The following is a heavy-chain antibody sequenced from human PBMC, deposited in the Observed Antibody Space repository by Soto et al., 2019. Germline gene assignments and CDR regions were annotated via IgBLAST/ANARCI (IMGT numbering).Heavy chain of an antibody. V-gene: IGHV3-49*04. CDR2: IRSKAYGGTT. J-gene: IGHJ4*02. CDR3: TRGDGYIPYFDY. Sequence: EVQLVESGGGLVQPGRSLRLSCTASGFTFGDYAMSWVRQAPGKGLEWVGFIRSKAYGGTTEYAASVKGRFTISRDDSKSIAYLQMNSLKTEDTAVYYCTRGDGYIPYFDYWGQGTLVTVSS. D-gene: IGHD5-12*01. CDR1: GFTFGDYA.